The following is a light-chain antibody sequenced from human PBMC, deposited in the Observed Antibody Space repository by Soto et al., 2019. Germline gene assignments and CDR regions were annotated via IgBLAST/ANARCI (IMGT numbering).Light chain of an antibody. CDR1: QSINNW. Sequence: DVQMTQSPSTLSASVGDRVTITCRASQSINNWLAWYQQKPGKAPKLLIYKASTLESGVPSRFSGSASGTEFTLTISSLQPDDFATYYCQQYNSYCWTFGQGTKVEI. CDR3: QQYNSYCWT. V-gene: IGKV1-5*03. CDR2: KAS. J-gene: IGKJ1*01.